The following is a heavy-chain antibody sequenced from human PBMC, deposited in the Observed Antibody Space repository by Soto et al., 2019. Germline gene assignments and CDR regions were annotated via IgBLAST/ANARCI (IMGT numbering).Heavy chain of an antibody. Sequence: EVQLVESGGGLIQPGGSLRLSCAASGFTVSSNYMRWVRQAPGKGLEWVSVIYSGGSTYYADSVKGRFTISRDNSKNTLYLQMNSLRAEDTAVYYCSYGSGSYYKGEDAFDIWGQGTMVTVSS. CDR2: IYSGGST. J-gene: IGHJ3*02. V-gene: IGHV3-53*01. CDR3: SYGSGSYYKGEDAFDI. CDR1: GFTVSSNY. D-gene: IGHD3-10*01.